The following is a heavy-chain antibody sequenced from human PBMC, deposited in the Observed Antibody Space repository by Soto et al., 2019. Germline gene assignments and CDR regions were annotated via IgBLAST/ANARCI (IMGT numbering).Heavy chain of an antibody. Sequence: KLGGSLRLSCAASGFTFSDYYMSWIRQAPGKGLEWISYISGSNIYTNYADSVKGRFTISRDNANNSLYLQMDSLRVEDTAVYYCARDGGEVIPAAIGGGYGMDVWGQGTTVTVSS. D-gene: IGHD2-2*01. J-gene: IGHJ6*02. CDR1: GFTFSDYY. CDR3: ARDGGEVIPAAIGGGYGMDV. V-gene: IGHV3-11*06. CDR2: ISGSNIYT.